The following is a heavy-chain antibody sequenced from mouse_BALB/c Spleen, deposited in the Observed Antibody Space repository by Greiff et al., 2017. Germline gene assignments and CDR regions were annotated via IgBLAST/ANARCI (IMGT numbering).Heavy chain of an antibody. D-gene: IGHD1-1*01. CDR1: GFAFSSYD. Sequence: EVMLVESGGGLVKPGGSLKLSCAASGFAFSSYDMSWVLQTPEKRLEWVAYISSGGGSTYYPDTVKGRFTISRDNAKNTLYLQMSSLKSEDTAMYYCARRTVVEGWYFDVWGAGTTVTVSS. CDR2: ISSGGGST. CDR3: ARRTVVEGWYFDV. V-gene: IGHV5-12-1*01. J-gene: IGHJ1*01.